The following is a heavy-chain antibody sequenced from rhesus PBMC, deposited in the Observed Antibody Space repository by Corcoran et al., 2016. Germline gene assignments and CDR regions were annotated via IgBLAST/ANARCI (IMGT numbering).Heavy chain of an antibody. V-gene: IGHV4-122*02. CDR3: ARYSGSIYGSFDS. CDR1: GGSISSDYNY. Sequence: QVQLQESGPGLVKPSETLSLTCAASGGSISSDYNYWSWIRQPPGKGLEWIGSLIYSRNTNYNPSLKSRRTISGDTSKNQFSLRLRSVTAADSAVYYCARYSGSIYGSFDSWGQGVLVTVSS. J-gene: IGHJ4*01. D-gene: IGHD5-24*01. CDR2: LIYSRNT.